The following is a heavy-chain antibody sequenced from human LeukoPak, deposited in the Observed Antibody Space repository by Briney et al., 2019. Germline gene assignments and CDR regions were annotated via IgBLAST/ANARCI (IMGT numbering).Heavy chain of an antibody. CDR1: GFTFSSYG. D-gene: IGHD2-2*01. V-gene: IGHV3-33*01. CDR3: ARDCSSTSCHTYYYYYYYGMDV. J-gene: IGHJ6*02. Sequence: GGSLRLSCAASGFTFSSYGMHWVRQAPGKGLEGVAVIWYDGSNKYYADSVKGRFTISRDNSKNTLYLQMNSLRAEDTAVYYCARDCSSTSCHTYYYYYYYGMDVWGQGTTVTVSS. CDR2: IWYDGSNK.